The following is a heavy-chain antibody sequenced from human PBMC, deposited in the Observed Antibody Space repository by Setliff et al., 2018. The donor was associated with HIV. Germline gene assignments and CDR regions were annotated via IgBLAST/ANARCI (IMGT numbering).Heavy chain of an antibody. Sequence: LRLSCAASGFTFSSYDMHWVRQATGKGLEWVSAIGTAGDTYYPGSVKGRFTISRDNAKRVLYLQMNSLRAEDTAVYYCARGGASRPDYWGRGTLVTVSS. CDR3: ARGGASRPDY. CDR1: GFTFSSYD. CDR2: IGTAGDT. D-gene: IGHD3-16*01. J-gene: IGHJ4*02. V-gene: IGHV3-13*01.